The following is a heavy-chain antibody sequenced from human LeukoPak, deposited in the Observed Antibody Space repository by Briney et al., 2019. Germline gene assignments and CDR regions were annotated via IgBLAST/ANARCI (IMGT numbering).Heavy chain of an antibody. J-gene: IGHJ6*02. Sequence: GGSLRLSCAASGFTFDDYAMHWVRQAPGKGLEWVSLISGDGGSTYYADSVKGRFTISRDNSKNSPYLQMNSLRTEDTALYYCAKDISCSGGSCYSDYYYGMDVWGQGTTVTVSS. V-gene: IGHV3-43*02. D-gene: IGHD2-15*01. CDR3: AKDISCSGGSCYSDYYYGMDV. CDR1: GFTFDDYA. CDR2: ISGDGGST.